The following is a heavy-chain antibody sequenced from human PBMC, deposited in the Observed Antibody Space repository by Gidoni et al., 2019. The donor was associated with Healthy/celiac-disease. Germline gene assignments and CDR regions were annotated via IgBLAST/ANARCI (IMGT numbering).Heavy chain of an antibody. D-gene: IGHD3-22*01. Sequence: EVQLLESGGGLVQPGGSLRLSCAASGFTFSRYAMSWVRQAPGKGLEWVSAISGSGGSTYYADSVKGRFTISRDNSKNTLYLQMNSLRAEDTAVYYCASCITMIVVVTDDAFDIWGQGTMVTVSS. CDR2: ISGSGGST. CDR1: GFTFSRYA. CDR3: ASCITMIVVVTDDAFDI. J-gene: IGHJ3*02. V-gene: IGHV3-23*01.